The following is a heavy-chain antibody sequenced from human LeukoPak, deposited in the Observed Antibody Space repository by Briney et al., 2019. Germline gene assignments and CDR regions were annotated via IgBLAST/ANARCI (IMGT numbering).Heavy chain of an antibody. Sequence: GGSLRLSCAASGFTFSSYWMSWVRQAPGKGLEWVANIKQDGSEKYYVDSVKGRFTISRDNAKNSLYLQMNSLRAEDTAVYYCAREFVLRYFEGYMDVWGKGTMVTVSS. V-gene: IGHV3-7*01. D-gene: IGHD3-9*01. CDR1: GFTFSSYW. CDR3: AREFVLRYFEGYMDV. CDR2: IKQDGSEK. J-gene: IGHJ6*03.